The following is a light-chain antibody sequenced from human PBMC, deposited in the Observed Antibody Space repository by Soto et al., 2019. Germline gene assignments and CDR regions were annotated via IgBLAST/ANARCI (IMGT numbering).Light chain of an antibody. V-gene: IGLV1-44*01. Sequence: VLTQPPSASGTPGQRVTISCSGSSSNIESNTVTWYQQLPGTAPKLVIYSNYDRPSGVPDRFSGSTSGTSASLVTRGLQSEDEADYYCAAWDDILNGYVFGGGTKVTVL. J-gene: IGLJ1*01. CDR2: SNY. CDR1: SSNIESNT. CDR3: AAWDDILNGYV.